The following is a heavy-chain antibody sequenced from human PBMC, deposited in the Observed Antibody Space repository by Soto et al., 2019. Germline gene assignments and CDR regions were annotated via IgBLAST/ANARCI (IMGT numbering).Heavy chain of an antibody. CDR2: ISQSGNT. CDR1: SGSFSGYY. V-gene: IGHV4-34*01. CDR3: ARAPKVSGSSQTRPDF. J-gene: IGHJ4*02. D-gene: IGHD6-6*01. Sequence: SETLSLTCSVYSGSFSGYYWSWIRQPPGKGLEWIGEISQSGNTNYSPSLKSRVSISIDTSKKQLSLNLASVSAADTAVYYCARAPKVSGSSQTRPDFWGQGTLVTVSS.